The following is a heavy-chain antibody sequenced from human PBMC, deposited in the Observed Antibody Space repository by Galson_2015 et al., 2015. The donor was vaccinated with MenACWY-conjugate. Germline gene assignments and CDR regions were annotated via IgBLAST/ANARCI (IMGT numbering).Heavy chain of an antibody. J-gene: IGHJ4*02. V-gene: IGHV3-7*03. Sequence: SLRLSCAASGFTFSNHWMTWVRQAPGKGLEWLTKIKEDGTDKYYVDSVRGRFTISRDNAKNSLYLQMNSLRDDDTAVYYCAREDFYRCDYWGQGTLVTVSS. D-gene: IGHD2/OR15-2a*01. CDR1: GFTFSNHW. CDR3: AREDFYRCDY. CDR2: IKEDGTDK.